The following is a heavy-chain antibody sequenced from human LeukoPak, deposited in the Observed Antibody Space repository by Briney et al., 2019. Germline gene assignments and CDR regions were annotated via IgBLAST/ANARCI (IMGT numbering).Heavy chain of an antibody. Sequence: GGSLRLSCAASAFSLNAYNMNWVRQAAGKGLEGVSSISYTGTYIYYADSVKGRFTISRDNAQNSLYLQMNSLRAEDTAIYYCVRDRGTYRPIDYWGQGTLVTVSS. CDR3: VRDRGTYRPIDY. CDR2: ISYTGTYI. J-gene: IGHJ4*02. CDR1: AFSLNAYN. D-gene: IGHD1-26*01. V-gene: IGHV3-21*04.